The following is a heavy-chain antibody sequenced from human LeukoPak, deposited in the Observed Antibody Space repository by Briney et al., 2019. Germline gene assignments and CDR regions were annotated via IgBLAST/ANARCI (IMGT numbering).Heavy chain of an antibody. Sequence: SETLSLTCAVYGGSFSGYYWSWIRQPPGKGLEWIGEINHSGSTNYNPSLKSRVTISVDTSKNQLSLKLSSVTAADTAVYYCARGRVGATVISKWGQGTLVTVSS. D-gene: IGHD1-26*01. CDR1: GGSFSGYY. CDR3: ARGRVGATVISK. CDR2: INHSGST. V-gene: IGHV4-34*01. J-gene: IGHJ4*02.